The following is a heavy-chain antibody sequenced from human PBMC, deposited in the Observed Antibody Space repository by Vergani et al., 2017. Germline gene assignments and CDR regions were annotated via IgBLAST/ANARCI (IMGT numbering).Heavy chain of an antibody. J-gene: IGHJ2*01. CDR3: ARAVGIAAAAWYFDL. CDR2: IGTAGDT. D-gene: IGHD6-13*01. V-gene: IGHV3-13*01. CDR1: GFTFSSYD. Sequence: EVQLVESGGGLVKPGGSLRLSCAASGFTFSSYDMHWVRQATGKGLEWVSAIGTAGDTYYPGSVKGRFTISRENAKNSLYLQMNSLRAGDTAVYYCARAVGIAAAAWYFDLWGRGTLVTVSS.